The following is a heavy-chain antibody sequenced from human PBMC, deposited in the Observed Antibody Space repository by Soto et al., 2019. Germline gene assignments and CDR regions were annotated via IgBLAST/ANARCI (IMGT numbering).Heavy chain of an antibody. D-gene: IGHD5-12*01. CDR3: ARDGSKWLKYGYFDL. V-gene: IGHV3-21*01. CDR2: ISESSSHI. J-gene: IGHJ2*01. CDR1: GFTFSTYC. Sequence: EVQLVESGGGLVKPGGSLRLSCAASGFTFSTYCMNWVRQAPGRGLEWVSYISESSSHIYYGDSVRGRFIISRDNAKNSVYLQMNSLRAEDTAVYYCARDGSKWLKYGYFDLWGRGILVTVSS.